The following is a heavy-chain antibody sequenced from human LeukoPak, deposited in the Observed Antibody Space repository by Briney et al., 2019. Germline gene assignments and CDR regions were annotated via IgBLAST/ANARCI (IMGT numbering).Heavy chain of an antibody. D-gene: IGHD5-18*01. J-gene: IGHJ5*02. V-gene: IGHV5-51*01. CDR3: ARQDSYGYRNWFDP. CDR1: GYSFTSYW. CDR2: IYPGDSDT. Sequence: GEPLKISCKGSGYSFTSYWIGWVRQMPGKGLEWMGIIYPGDSDTSYSPSFQGQVTISADRSISTAYLQWSSLKASDTAMYYCARQDSYGYRNWFDPWGQGTLVTVSS.